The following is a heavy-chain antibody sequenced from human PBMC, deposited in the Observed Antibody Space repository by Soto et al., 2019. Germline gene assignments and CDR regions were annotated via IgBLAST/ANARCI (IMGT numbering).Heavy chain of an antibody. V-gene: IGHV3-30-3*01. J-gene: IGHJ4*02. CDR1: GFTFSSYA. Sequence: GSLRLSCAASGFTFSSYAMHWVRQAPGKGLEWVAVISYDGSNKYYADSVKGRFTISRDNSKNTLYLQMNSLRAEDTAVYYCARGYYDSSGYPLPDYWGQGTLVTVSP. D-gene: IGHD3-22*01. CDR2: ISYDGSNK. CDR3: ARGYYDSSGYPLPDY.